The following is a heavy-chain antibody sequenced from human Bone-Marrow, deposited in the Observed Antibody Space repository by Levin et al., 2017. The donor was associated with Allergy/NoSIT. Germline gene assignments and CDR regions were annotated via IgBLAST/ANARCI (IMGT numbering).Heavy chain of an antibody. Sequence: LTCAASGFTFSSYSMNWVRQAPGKGLEWVSSISSSSSYIYYADSVKGRFTISRDNAKNSLYLQMNSLRAEDTAVYYCARDRSVVVPAALAEFDYWGQGTLVTVSS. CDR1: GFTFSSYS. V-gene: IGHV3-21*01. J-gene: IGHJ4*02. D-gene: IGHD2-2*01. CDR2: ISSSSSYI. CDR3: ARDRSVVVPAALAEFDY.